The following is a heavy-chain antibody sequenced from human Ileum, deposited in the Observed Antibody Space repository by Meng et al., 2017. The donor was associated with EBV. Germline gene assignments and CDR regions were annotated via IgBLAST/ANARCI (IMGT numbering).Heavy chain of an antibody. V-gene: IGHV4-4*02. CDR3: ASSDYYRSDY. CDR2: TSHSGST. CDR1: GVSSSRSDW. J-gene: IGHJ4*02. D-gene: IGHD3-22*01. Sequence: QGHLQGAGPVLVKPSETLSLTCAVSGVSSSRSDWWSWVRQPPGKGLEWIGETSHSGSTNYSPSLKSRVTISLDKSKNQLSLKLNSVTAADTAVYYCASSDYYRSDYWGQGTLVTVSS.